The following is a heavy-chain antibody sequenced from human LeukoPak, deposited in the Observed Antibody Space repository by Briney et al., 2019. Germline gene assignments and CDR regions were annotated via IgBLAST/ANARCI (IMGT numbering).Heavy chain of an antibody. D-gene: IGHD4-17*01. J-gene: IGHJ4*02. CDR2: IYHSGST. CDR3: AREKHYGDHFDY. CDR1: GGSISSGGFS. Sequence: SQTLSLTCAVSGGSISSGGFSWNWIRQPPGKGLEWIGYIYHSGSTYYNPSLKSRVTISVDRSKNLFSLRLSSVTAADTAVYYCAREKHYGDHFDYWGQGTLVTVSS. V-gene: IGHV4-30-2*01.